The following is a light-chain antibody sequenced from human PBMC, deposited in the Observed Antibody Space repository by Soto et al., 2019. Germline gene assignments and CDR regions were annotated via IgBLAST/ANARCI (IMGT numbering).Light chain of an antibody. Sequence: EIVMTQSPFTLSVSTGERATLSCRASQSVSSNLAWYQQKPGQAPSLLIYGAFTRATGIPAKFSGTGSGTEFTLTISSLQSEDFALYYCQQYNDWPLTFGHGTKVDI. J-gene: IGKJ1*01. CDR2: GAF. CDR1: QSVSSN. V-gene: IGKV3-15*01. CDR3: QQYNDWPLT.